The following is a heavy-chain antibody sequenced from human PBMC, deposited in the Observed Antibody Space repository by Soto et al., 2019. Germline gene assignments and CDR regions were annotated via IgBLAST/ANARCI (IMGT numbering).Heavy chain of an antibody. CDR3: ARDRVSSSSGVRGYGMDV. J-gene: IGHJ6*02. Sequence: QVQLVQSGAEVKKPGASVKVSCKASGYTFTSYGISWVRQAPGQGLEWMGWISAYNGNTNYAQKLQGRVTMTTDTSTSTAYMELRSLRSGDTAVYYCARDRVSSSSGVRGYGMDVWGQGTTVTVSS. CDR1: GYTFTSYG. D-gene: IGHD6-6*01. V-gene: IGHV1-18*01. CDR2: ISAYNGNT.